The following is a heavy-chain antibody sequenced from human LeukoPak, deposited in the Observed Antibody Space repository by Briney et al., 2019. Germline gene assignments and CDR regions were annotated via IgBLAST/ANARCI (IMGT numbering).Heavy chain of an antibody. D-gene: IGHD3-3*01. V-gene: IGHV4-34*01. CDR2: INHSGST. CDR1: GGSFSGYY. J-gene: IGHJ4*02. CDR3: ARGRKTGFWSGYFRYYFDY. Sequence: PSETLSLTCAVYGGSFSGYYWSWIRQPPGKGLEWIGEINHSGSTNYNPSLKSRVTISVDTSKNQFSLKLSSVTAADTAVYYCARGRKTGFWSGYFRYYFDYWGQGTLVTVSS.